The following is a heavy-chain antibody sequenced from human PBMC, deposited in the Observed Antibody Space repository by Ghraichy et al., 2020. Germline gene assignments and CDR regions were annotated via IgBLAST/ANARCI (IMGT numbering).Heavy chain of an antibody. Sequence: GGSLRLSCAASGFTFSSYGMHWVRQAPGKGLEWVAFIRYDGSNKYYADSVKGRFTISRDNSKNTLYLQMNSLRAEDTAVYYCAKIGVWFGEFGDYWGQGTLVTVSS. CDR3: AKIGVWFGEFGDY. V-gene: IGHV3-30*02. CDR1: GFTFSSYG. J-gene: IGHJ4*02. CDR2: IRYDGSNK. D-gene: IGHD3-10*01.